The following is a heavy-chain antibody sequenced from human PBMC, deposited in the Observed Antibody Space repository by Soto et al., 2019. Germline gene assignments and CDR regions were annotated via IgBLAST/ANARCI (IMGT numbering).Heavy chain of an antibody. D-gene: IGHD2-2*01. V-gene: IGHV1-69*04. CDR1: GGTFSSYT. J-gene: IGHJ4*02. Sequence: GASVKVSCKASGGTFSSYTISWVRQAPGQGLEWMGRIIPILGIANYAQKFQGRVTITADKSTSTAYMELSSLRSEDTAVYYCARDVSGVPAAPGNWGQGTLVTVSS. CDR3: ARDVSGVPAAPGN. CDR2: IIPILGIA.